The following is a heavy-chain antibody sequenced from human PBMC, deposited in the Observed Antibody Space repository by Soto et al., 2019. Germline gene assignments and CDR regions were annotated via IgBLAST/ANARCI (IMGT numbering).Heavy chain of an antibody. Sequence: PSETLSLTCTVSGGSISSGDYYWSWIRQPPGKGLEWIGYIYYSGSTYYNPSLKSRVTISVDTSENQFSLKLGSVTAADTAVYYCARHYCSTASCYVGNNWFDPWGQGTLVTVSS. CDR2: IYYSGST. V-gene: IGHV4-30-4*01. J-gene: IGHJ5*02. CDR1: GGSISSGDYY. CDR3: ARHYCSTASCYVGNNWFDP. D-gene: IGHD2-2*01.